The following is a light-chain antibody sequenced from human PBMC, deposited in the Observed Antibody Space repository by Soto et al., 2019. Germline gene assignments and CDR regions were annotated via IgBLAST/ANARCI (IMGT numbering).Light chain of an antibody. CDR1: SSDVGGYNL. CDR3: CSYAGSSTYV. Sequence: QPVLTQPASVSGSPGQSITISCTGTSSDVGGYNLVSWFQQHPGKAPKLMIYEVSRRPSGISNRLSGSKSGNTASLTISGLQAEDEADYFCCSYAGSSTYVFGTGTKLTVL. V-gene: IGLV2-23*02. CDR2: EVS. J-gene: IGLJ1*01.